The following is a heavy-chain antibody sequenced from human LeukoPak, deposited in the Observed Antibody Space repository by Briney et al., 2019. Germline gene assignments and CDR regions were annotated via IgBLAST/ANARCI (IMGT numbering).Heavy chain of an antibody. D-gene: IGHD6-13*01. CDR1: GFTFNAYN. J-gene: IGHJ4*02. Sequence: ASVKVSCKASGFTFNAYNIHWVRQAPGQGLEWMGWINPKSGGANYAQKFQGRVTMTWDTSISTAYMELSRLRSDDTAVYYCARGIIAAAFNNYWGQGTLVTVSS. V-gene: IGHV1-2*02. CDR2: INPKSGGA. CDR3: ARGIIAAAFNNY.